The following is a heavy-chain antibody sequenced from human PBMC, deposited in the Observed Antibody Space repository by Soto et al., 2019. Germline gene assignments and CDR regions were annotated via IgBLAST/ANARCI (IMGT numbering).Heavy chain of an antibody. D-gene: IGHD3-10*01. Sequence: GGSLRLSCAASGFTFDDYAMHWARQAPGKGLEWVSGISWNSGSIGYADSVKGRFTISRDNAKNSLYLQMNSLRAEDTALYYCAKSGDGMDVWGQGTTVTVSS. CDR3: AKSGDGMDV. V-gene: IGHV3-9*01. CDR1: GFTFDDYA. CDR2: ISWNSGSI. J-gene: IGHJ6*02.